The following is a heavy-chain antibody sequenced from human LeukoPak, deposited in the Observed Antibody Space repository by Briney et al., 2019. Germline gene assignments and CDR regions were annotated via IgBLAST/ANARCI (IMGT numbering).Heavy chain of an antibody. CDR2: ISSSSSYI. Sequence: GGSLRLSCAAFGFTFSSYSMNWVRQAPGKGLEWVSSISSSSSYIYYADSVKGRFTISRDNAKNSLYLQMNSLRAEDTAVYYCARVRGTNLDGYEMDYWGQGTLVTVSS. CDR1: GFTFSSYS. CDR3: ARVRGTNLDGYEMDY. J-gene: IGHJ4*02. D-gene: IGHD5-12*01. V-gene: IGHV3-21*01.